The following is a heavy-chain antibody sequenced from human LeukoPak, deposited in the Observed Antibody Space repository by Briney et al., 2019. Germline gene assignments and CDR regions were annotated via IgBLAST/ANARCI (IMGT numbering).Heavy chain of an antibody. V-gene: IGHV4-39*07. CDR1: GGSISSSSYY. J-gene: IGHJ6*02. CDR3: AREAYCSSTSCYLYYYGMDV. D-gene: IGHD2-2*01. Sequence: SETLSLTCTVSGGSISSSSYYWGWIRQPPGKGLEWIGSIYYSGSTYYNPSLKSRVTISVDTSKNQFSLKLSSVTAADTAVYYCAREAYCSSTSCYLYYYGMDVWGQGTTVTVSS. CDR2: IYYSGST.